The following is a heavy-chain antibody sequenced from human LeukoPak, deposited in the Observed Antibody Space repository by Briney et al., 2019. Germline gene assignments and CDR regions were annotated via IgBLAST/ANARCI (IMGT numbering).Heavy chain of an antibody. CDR3: ARVTHAFDI. CDR2: INHSGST. J-gene: IGHJ3*02. D-gene: IGHD4-23*01. CDR1: GGSFSGYY. V-gene: IGHV4-34*01. Sequence: SETLSLTCAVYGGSFSGYYWSWIRQPPGKGLEWIGEINHSGSTNYNPSLRSRVTISVDTSKNQFSLKLSSVTAADTAVYYCARVTHAFDIWGPGTMVTVSS.